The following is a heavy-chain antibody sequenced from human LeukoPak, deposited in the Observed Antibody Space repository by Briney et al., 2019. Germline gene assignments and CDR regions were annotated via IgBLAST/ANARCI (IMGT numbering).Heavy chain of an antibody. D-gene: IGHD6-6*01. Sequence: SETLSLTCTVSGGSISSYYWCWIRQPPGKGLEWIGYIYYSGSTNYNPSLKSRVTISVDTSKNQFSLKLSSVTAADTAVYYCARVSSSSRPNFDYWGQGTLVTVSS. V-gene: IGHV4-59*01. CDR1: GGSISSYY. CDR3: ARVSSSSRPNFDY. CDR2: IYYSGST. J-gene: IGHJ4*02.